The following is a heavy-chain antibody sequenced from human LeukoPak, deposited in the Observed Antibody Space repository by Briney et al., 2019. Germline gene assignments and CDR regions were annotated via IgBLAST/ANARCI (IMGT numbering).Heavy chain of an antibody. J-gene: IGHJ6*03. D-gene: IGHD6-6*01. Sequence: SETLSLTCTVSGGSISSSSYYWGWIRQPPGKGLEWIGSIYYSGSTYYNPSLKSRVTISVDTSKNQFSLKLSSVTAADTAVYYCARHGAAARLHYYYYMDVWGKGTTVTVSS. CDR3: ARHGAAARLHYYYYMDV. CDR1: GGSISSSSYY. CDR2: IYYSGST. V-gene: IGHV4-39*07.